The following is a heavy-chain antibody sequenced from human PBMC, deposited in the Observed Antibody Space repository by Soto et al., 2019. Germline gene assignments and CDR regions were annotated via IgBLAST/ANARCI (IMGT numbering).Heavy chain of an antibody. Sequence: ESGGGVVQPGRSLRLSCAASGFTFSSYAMHWVRQAPGKGLEWVAVISYDGSNKYYADSVKGRFTISRDNSKNTLYLQMNSLRAEDTAVYYCARWGYSSGWYGGSFDYWGQGTLVTVSS. CDR1: GFTFSSYA. CDR2: ISYDGSNK. J-gene: IGHJ4*02. CDR3: ARWGYSSGWYGGSFDY. V-gene: IGHV3-30-3*01. D-gene: IGHD6-19*01.